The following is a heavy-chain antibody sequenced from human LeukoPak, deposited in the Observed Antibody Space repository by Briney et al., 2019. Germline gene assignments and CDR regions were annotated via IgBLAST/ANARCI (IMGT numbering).Heavy chain of an antibody. CDR3: ARGGRGATLAGYFDF. V-gene: IGHV4-31*03. Sequence: KTSETLSLTCTVSGDSIDSGSFYWSWHRQHPGKGLEWIGYISYIGSTYYNPTLKSRVSISDDTSKKQFTLKVTSVTPADTAVYYCARGGRGATLAGYFDFWGQGTLVTVSS. J-gene: IGHJ4*02. CDR2: ISYIGST. CDR1: GDSIDSGSFY. D-gene: IGHD1-26*01.